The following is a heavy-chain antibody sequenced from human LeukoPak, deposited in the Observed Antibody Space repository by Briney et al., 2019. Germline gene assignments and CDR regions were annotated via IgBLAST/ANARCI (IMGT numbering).Heavy chain of an antibody. V-gene: IGHV4-59*01. CDR3: ARGVPSRGDDY. J-gene: IGHJ4*02. CDR1: GGSISSYY. CDR2: IYYSGST. D-gene: IGHD3-10*01. Sequence: NPSETLSLTCTVSGGSISSYYWSWIRQPPGKGLEWIGYIYYSGSTNYNPSLKSRVTISVDTSKNQFSLKLSSVTAADTAVCYCARGVPSRGDDYWGQGTLVTVSS.